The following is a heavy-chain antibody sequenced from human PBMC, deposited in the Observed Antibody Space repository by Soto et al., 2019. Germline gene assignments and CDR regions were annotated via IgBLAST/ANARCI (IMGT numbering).Heavy chain of an antibody. J-gene: IGHJ6*02. V-gene: IGHV1-46*01. Sequence: QVQLVQSGAEVKKPGASVKVSCKASGYTFTSYYMHWVRQAPGQGLEWMGIINPSGGSTSYAQKFQGRVTMTRDTSTSTVYMELSSLRSEDTAVYYCARDLVSVAGYYYYGMDVWGQGTTVTVSS. D-gene: IGHD6-19*01. CDR1: GYTFTSYY. CDR3: ARDLVSVAGYYYYGMDV. CDR2: INPSGGST.